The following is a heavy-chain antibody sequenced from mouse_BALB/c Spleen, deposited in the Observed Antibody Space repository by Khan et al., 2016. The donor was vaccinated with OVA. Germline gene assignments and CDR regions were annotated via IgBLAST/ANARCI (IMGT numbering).Heavy chain of an antibody. CDR1: GYSITSDYA. D-gene: IGHD1-1*01. J-gene: IGHJ2*01. Sequence: EVQLVESGPGLVKPSQSLSLTCTVTGYSITSDYAWNWIRQFPGNKLEWMGYISYSGRTSYNPSLKSRISIPRDTSKNQFFLQWNSVTTEDTATYDCARSVTITTVVATDFDYWGQGTTLTVAS. V-gene: IGHV3-2*02. CDR2: ISYSGRT. CDR3: ARSVTITTVVATDFDY.